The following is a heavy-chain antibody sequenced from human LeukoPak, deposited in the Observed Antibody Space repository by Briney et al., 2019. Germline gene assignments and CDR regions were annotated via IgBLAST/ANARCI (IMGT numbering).Heavy chain of an antibody. Sequence: ASVKVSCKASGYTFTSYGISWVRQAPGQGLEWMGWISGYNGKTNYAQKFQGRVTMTRDMSTSTVYMELSSLRSEDTAVYYCARDMAYDSSGYYYYYYMDVWGKGTTVTVSS. CDR3: ARDMAYDSSGYYYYYYMDV. D-gene: IGHD3-22*01. J-gene: IGHJ6*03. V-gene: IGHV1-18*01. CDR1: GYTFTSYG. CDR2: ISGYNGKT.